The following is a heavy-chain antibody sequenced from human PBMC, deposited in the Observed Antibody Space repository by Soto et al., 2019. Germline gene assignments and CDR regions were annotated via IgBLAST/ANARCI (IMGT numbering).Heavy chain of an antibody. J-gene: IGHJ6*02. CDR1: GFTYGDYE. CDR3: ARELRTLDRGVTYSMDV. D-gene: IGHD3-10*01. Sequence: EVQLVESGGGLVQPGGSLRLSCAVSGFTYGDYEMNWVRQTPGKGLEWVAYISSSGIIRYYADSVQGRFTISRDNDNNSLFLQMNSLRAEDTAVYYCARELRTLDRGVTYSMDVWGQGTTVPVTS. CDR2: ISSSGIIR. V-gene: IGHV3-48*03.